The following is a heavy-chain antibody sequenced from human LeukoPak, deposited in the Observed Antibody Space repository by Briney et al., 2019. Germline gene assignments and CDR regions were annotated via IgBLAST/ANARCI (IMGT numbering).Heavy chain of an antibody. Sequence: GGSLRLSCAASGFTFSDYYMSWIRQAPGKGLEWVSYISSSGSTIYYADSVKGRFTISRDNAKNSLYLQMNSLRAEDTAVYYCPRDSRLRHHLRIHYYYYGMDVWGQGTTVTVSS. CDR2: ISSSGSTI. V-gene: IGHV3-11*01. CDR1: GFTFSDYY. J-gene: IGHJ6*02. D-gene: IGHD5-12*01. CDR3: PRDSRLRHHLRIHYYYYGMDV.